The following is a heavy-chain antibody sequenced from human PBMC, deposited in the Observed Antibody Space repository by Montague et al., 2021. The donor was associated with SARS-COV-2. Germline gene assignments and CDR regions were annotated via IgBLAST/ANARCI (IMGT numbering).Heavy chain of an antibody. CDR2: IYYSGST. V-gene: IGHV4-39*01. J-gene: IGHJ6*02. CDR3: ARQGHPYYYYYYGMDV. CDR1: GCSISSSSYY. Sequence: SETLSLTCTVSGCSISSSSYYWGWIRQPPGKGLEWIGSIYYSGSTYYNPSLKSRVTISVDTSKNQFSLKLSSVTAADTAVYYCARQGHPYYYYYYGMDVWGQGTTVTVSS.